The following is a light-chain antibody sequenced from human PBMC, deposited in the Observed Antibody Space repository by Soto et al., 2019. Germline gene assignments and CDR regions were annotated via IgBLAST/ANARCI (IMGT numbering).Light chain of an antibody. CDR3: QQGKDFPLT. J-gene: IGKJ4*01. V-gene: IGKV3-15*01. CDR1: QSVSSN. CDR2: GAS. Sequence: EIVMTQSPATLSVSPCERATLSCSASQSVSSNLAWYQQKPGQAPRLLIYGASTRATGMPARFSGSGSGTAFTLTISSLQPEDLATYYCQQGKDFPLTFGGGTKVDIK.